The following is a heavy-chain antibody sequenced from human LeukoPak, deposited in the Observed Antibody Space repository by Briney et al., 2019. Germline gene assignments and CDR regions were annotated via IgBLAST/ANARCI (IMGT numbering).Heavy chain of an antibody. CDR1: GGSISSGNYY. CDR3: ARGPYGDPAPDY. V-gene: IGHV4-39*07. CDR2: VYYSGTT. Sequence: PSETLSLTCTVSGGSISSGNYYWTWIRQPPGKGLEFIGSVYYSGTTYYNPSLESRVTISVDTSKNQFSLKLSSVTAADTAVYYCARGPYGDPAPDYWGQGTLVTVSS. D-gene: IGHD4-17*01. J-gene: IGHJ4*02.